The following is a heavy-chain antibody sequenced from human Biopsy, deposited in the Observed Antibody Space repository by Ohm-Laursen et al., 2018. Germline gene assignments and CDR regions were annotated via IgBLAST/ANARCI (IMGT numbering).Heavy chain of an antibody. J-gene: IGHJ4*02. D-gene: IGHD2-8*01. CDR1: SYTFTDYN. CDR3: ARDPLNGHKHFDY. V-gene: IGHV1-2*02. CDR2: INCKTGAT. Sequence: ASVKVSCKASSYTFTDYNIHWMRQAPGQGLEWLGYINCKTGATNYAQKFQGTVTMTRDTSISTAYLALGSLRSSGTAIYYCARDPLNGHKHFDYWGQGSLVTVSS.